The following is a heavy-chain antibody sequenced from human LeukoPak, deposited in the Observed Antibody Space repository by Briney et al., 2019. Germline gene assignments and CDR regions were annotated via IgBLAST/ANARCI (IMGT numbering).Heavy chain of an antibody. Sequence: GGSLRLSCAASGFTFSGYWMSWVRQAPGTGLEWVANIKQDGSEKYYVDSVKGRFTISSDNAQNSLYLRMNSLRAEDTAVYFCARARYSSGWYGYFDYWGQGILVTVSS. V-gene: IGHV3-7*04. J-gene: IGHJ4*02. CDR1: GFTFSGYW. CDR3: ARARYSSGWYGYFDY. CDR2: IKQDGSEK. D-gene: IGHD6-19*01.